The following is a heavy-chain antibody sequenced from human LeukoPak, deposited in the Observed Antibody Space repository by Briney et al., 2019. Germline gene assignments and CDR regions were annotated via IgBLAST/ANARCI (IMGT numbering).Heavy chain of an antibody. D-gene: IGHD3-3*01. CDR1: GFTFSSYG. V-gene: IGHV3-33*06. CDR2: IWFDGSVS. CDR3: AKDLAVRFLDPAS. J-gene: IGHJ5*02. Sequence: PGGSLRLSCAASGFTFSSYGMRWVRQAPGKGLEWVADIWFDGSVSHHADSVKGRFTISRDNSKNTLFLQMNSLRGEDTAVYYCAKDLAVRFLDPASWGRGTLVTVSS.